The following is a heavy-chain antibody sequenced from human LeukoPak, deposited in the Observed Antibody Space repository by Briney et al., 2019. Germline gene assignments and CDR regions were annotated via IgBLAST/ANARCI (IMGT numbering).Heavy chain of an antibody. CDR1: GFTFSSYA. D-gene: IGHD3-9*01. J-gene: IGHJ6*03. CDR2: ISSNGGST. Sequence: PGGSLRLSCAASGFTFSSYAMHWVRQAPGKGLEYVSAISSNGGSTYYANSVKGRFTISRDNAKNSLYLQMNSLRAEDTAVYYCARDPLTLYDYYMDVWGKGTTVTVSS. CDR3: ARDPLTLYDYYMDV. V-gene: IGHV3-64*01.